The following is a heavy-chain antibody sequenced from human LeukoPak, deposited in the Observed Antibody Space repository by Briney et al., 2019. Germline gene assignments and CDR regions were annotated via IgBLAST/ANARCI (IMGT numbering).Heavy chain of an antibody. Sequence: GGSLRLSCAASGFTVSSNYMTWVRQAPGKGLEWVSVIYSDGSTFYADSVKGRFTISRDNSKNTLYVQMNSLRVEDTAVYYCARAAMVGGVDYFDSWGQGTLVTVSS. CDR2: IYSDGST. V-gene: IGHV3-53*01. J-gene: IGHJ4*02. D-gene: IGHD3-10*01. CDR3: ARAAMVGGVDYFDS. CDR1: GFTVSSNY.